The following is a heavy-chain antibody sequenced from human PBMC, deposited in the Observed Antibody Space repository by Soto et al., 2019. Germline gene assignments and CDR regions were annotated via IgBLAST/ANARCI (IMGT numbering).Heavy chain of an antibody. CDR2: INAGTGQV. Sequence: ASVEVSCKASGYIFTRYGIHCVRQAPGQGLEWVGWINAGTGQVKYSQKFQGRVSITRDTSASTAYMELSSLKSEDTAVYYCARVMAVQAFDIWGQGTKVTVSS. J-gene: IGHJ3*02. CDR3: ARVMAVQAFDI. V-gene: IGHV1-3*01. CDR1: GYIFTRYG. D-gene: IGHD4-17*01.